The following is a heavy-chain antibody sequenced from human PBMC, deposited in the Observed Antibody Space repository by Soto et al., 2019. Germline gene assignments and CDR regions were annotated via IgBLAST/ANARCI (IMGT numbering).Heavy chain of an antibody. Sequence: SVKVSCKASGGTFSSYAISWVRQAPGQGLEWMGGIIPIFGTANYAQKFQGRVTITADESTSTAYMELSSLRSEDTAVYYCARDSLRYFDWLPEYNWFDPWGQGTLVTVSS. D-gene: IGHD3-9*01. CDR2: IIPIFGTA. J-gene: IGHJ5*02. CDR3: ARDSLRYFDWLPEYNWFDP. CDR1: GGTFSSYA. V-gene: IGHV1-69*13.